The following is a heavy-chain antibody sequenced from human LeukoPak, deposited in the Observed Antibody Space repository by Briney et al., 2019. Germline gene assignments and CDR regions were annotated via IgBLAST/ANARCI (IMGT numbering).Heavy chain of an antibody. Sequence: PGGSLRLSCAASGFTFSSYSMNWVRQAPGKGLEWVAVISYDGSNKYYADSVKGRFTISRDNSRNTLYLQMNSLRAEDTAVYYCARDYRITFGGVIAGGYYWGQGTLVTVSS. D-gene: IGHD3-16*02. CDR3: ARDYRITFGGVIAGGYY. CDR1: GFTFSSYS. J-gene: IGHJ4*02. V-gene: IGHV3-30*03. CDR2: ISYDGSNK.